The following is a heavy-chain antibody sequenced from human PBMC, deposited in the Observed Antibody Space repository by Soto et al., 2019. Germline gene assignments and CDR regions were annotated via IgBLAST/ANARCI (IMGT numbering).Heavy chain of an antibody. CDR1: GGSLTNYF. D-gene: IGHD2-21*02. Sequence: QVQLQESGPGLVEPSETLSLTCTVSGGSLTNYFWTWIRQSPGKGLEWIAYIRYSGKTDYHPSLKSRVTISLDTPKNQFSLKLTSVTAADTAMYYCARFQYTVVTPFDLWGQGTMVIVSS. J-gene: IGHJ3*01. V-gene: IGHV4-59*01. CDR2: IRYSGKT. CDR3: ARFQYTVVTPFDL.